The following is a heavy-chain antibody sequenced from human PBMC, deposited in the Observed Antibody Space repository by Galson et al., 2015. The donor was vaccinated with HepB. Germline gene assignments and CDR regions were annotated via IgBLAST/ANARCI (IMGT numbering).Heavy chain of an antibody. Sequence: ETLSLTCAVSGGSISSSNWWSWVRQPPGKGLEWIGEIYHSGSTNYNPSLKSRVTISVDKSKNQFSLKLSSVTAADTAVYYCARDLRNSGSKSYGMDVWGQGTTVTVSS. J-gene: IGHJ6*02. CDR1: GGSISSSNW. CDR2: IYHSGST. D-gene: IGHD1-26*01. V-gene: IGHV4-4*02. CDR3: ARDLRNSGSKSYGMDV.